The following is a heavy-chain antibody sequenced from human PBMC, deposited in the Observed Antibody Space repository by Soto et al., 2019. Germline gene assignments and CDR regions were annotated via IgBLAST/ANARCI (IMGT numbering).Heavy chain of an antibody. D-gene: IGHD6-13*01. CDR3: ARAQGYSSSWYSTGYYYYGMDV. V-gene: IGHV5-51*01. Sequence: GESLKISCKGSGYRFSIYWIGWVRQMPGKGLEWMGIIYPGDSDTRYSPSFQGQVTISADKSISTAYLQWSSLKASDTAMYYCARAQGYSSSWYSTGYYYYGMDVWGQGTTVTVYS. CDR2: IYPGDSDT. CDR1: GYRFSIYW. J-gene: IGHJ6*02.